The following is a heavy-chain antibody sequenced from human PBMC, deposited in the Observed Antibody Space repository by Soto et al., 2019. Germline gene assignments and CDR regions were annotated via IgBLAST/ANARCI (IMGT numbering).Heavy chain of an antibody. CDR1: GFTFSSYG. V-gene: IGHV3-33*01. CDR2: IWYDGSNK. CDR3: ARRGEYCSSTSCHPFDY. J-gene: IGHJ4*02. Sequence: GGSLRLSCAASGFTFSSYGMHWVRQAPGKGLEWVAVIWYDGSNKYYADSVKGRFTISRDNSKNTLYLQMNSLRAEDTAVYYCARRGEYCSSTSCHPFDYWGQGTLVTVSS. D-gene: IGHD2-2*01.